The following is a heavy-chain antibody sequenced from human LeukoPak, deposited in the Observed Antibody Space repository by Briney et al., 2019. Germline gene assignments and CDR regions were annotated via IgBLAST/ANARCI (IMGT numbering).Heavy chain of an antibody. CDR3: AREKPMRGSYRHALFDY. CDR2: IIPIFGTA. CDR1: GGTFSSYA. J-gene: IGHJ4*02. Sequence: SVKVSCKASGGTFSSYAISWVRQAPGQGLEWMGGIIPIFGTANYAQKFQGRVTITADESTSTAYMELSSLRSEDTAVYYCAREKPMRGSYRHALFDYWGQGTLVTVSS. V-gene: IGHV1-69*13. D-gene: IGHD3-16*02.